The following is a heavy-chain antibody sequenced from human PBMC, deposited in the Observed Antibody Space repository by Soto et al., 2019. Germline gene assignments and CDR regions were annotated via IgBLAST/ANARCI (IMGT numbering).Heavy chain of an antibody. V-gene: IGHV1-69*13. CDR2: IIPIFGTA. CDR3: ARDRCGGDCSNYYYGMDV. Sequence: ASVKVSCKASGGTFSSYAISWVRQAPGQGLEWMGGIIPIFGTANYAQKFQGRVTITADESTSTAYMELSSLRSEDTAVYYCARDRCGGDCSNYYYGMDVWGQGTTVTVSS. D-gene: IGHD2-21*02. CDR1: GGTFSSYA. J-gene: IGHJ6*02.